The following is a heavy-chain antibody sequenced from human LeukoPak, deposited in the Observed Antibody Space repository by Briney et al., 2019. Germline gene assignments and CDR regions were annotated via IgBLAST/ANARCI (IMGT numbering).Heavy chain of an antibody. J-gene: IGHJ4*02. D-gene: IGHD6-19*01. CDR3: AKDLGYSSGWTGGYFDY. V-gene: IGHV3-9*01. Sequence: GGSLRLSCAASGFTFSSYAMHWVRQAPGKGLEWVSGISWNSGSIGYADSVKGRFTISRDNAKNSLYLQMNSLRAEDTALYYCAKDLGYSSGWTGGYFDYWGQGTLVTVSS. CDR1: GFTFSSYA. CDR2: ISWNSGSI.